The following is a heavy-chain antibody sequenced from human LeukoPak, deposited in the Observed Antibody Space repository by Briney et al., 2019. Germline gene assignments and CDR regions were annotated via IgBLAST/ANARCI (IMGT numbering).Heavy chain of an antibody. J-gene: IGHJ4*02. Sequence: SETLSLTCTVSRDSISSYSWSWIRQPPGKGLEWIGDIYSSGTTKYNPSLKSRVTISVDMSRNQFSLKLTSVTAADTAVYYCARLICGSGSYYKDYWGQGTLVTVSS. CDR1: RDSISSYS. D-gene: IGHD3-10*01. V-gene: IGHV4-59*08. CDR3: ARLICGSGSYYKDY. CDR2: IYSSGTT.